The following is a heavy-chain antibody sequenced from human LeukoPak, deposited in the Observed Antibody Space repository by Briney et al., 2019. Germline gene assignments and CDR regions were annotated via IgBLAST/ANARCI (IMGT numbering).Heavy chain of an antibody. J-gene: IGHJ4*02. CDR2: ISTDGYTT. D-gene: IGHD2-15*01. CDR1: GLAFSAYK. Sequence: GGSLRLSCAASGLAFSAYKMHWVRQAPRKGLVWVSRISTDGYTTDYADFVQGRFTASRDNTKNTWSLEMNSLRAEDTAVYHCVVGGSPGYWGQGTLVTVSS. CDR3: VVGGSPGY. V-gene: IGHV3-74*01.